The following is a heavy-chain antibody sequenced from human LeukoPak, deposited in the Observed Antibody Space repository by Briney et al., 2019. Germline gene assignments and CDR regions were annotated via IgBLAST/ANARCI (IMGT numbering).Heavy chain of an antibody. CDR3: ARDRAYYDSSGYYDY. CDR2: INPSGGST. D-gene: IGHD3-22*01. J-gene: IGHJ4*02. V-gene: IGHV1-46*03. Sequence: ASVKVSCKASGYTFTSYYMHWVRQAPGQGLEWMGIINPSGGSTSYAQKFQGRVTMTRDTSTSTVYMELSSLRSEDTAWYYCARDRAYYDSSGYYDYWGQGTLVTVSS. CDR1: GYTFTSYY.